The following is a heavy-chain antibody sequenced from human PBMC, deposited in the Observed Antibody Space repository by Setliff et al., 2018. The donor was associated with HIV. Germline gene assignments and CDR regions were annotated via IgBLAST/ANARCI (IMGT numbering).Heavy chain of an antibody. V-gene: IGHV4-38-2*01. J-gene: IGHJ4*01. CDR1: GYSISSGYH. D-gene: IGHD6-19*01. CDR2: IYHSGST. CDR3: ARSGALATSTWSPFDY. Sequence: SETLSLTCSVSGYSISSGYHWAWIRHPQGKGLEWIGSIYHSGSTYYNPSRKSRVTISVDTSKNQFSLKLNSLTAADTALYYCARSGALATSTWSPFDYWGHGNQVTVSS.